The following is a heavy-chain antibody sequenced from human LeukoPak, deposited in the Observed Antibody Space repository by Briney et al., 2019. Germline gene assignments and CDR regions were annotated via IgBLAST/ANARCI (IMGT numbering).Heavy chain of an antibody. V-gene: IGHV3-30*02. CDR2: IRYDGSNK. J-gene: IGHJ4*02. D-gene: IGHD6-13*01. CDR3: ARDGTRYSSSWYNY. Sequence: GGSLRLSCAASGFTFSSYGMHWVRQAPGKGLEWVAFIRYDGSNKYYADSVKGRFTISRDNSKNSLYLQMNSLRAEDTAVYYCARDGTRYSSSWYNYWGQGTLVTVSS. CDR1: GFTFSSYG.